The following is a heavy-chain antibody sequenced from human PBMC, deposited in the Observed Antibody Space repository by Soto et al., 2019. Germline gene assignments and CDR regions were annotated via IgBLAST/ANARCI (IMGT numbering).Heavy chain of an antibody. Sequence: QVQLVDSGGGVVQPGRSLRLSCSASGFTFNTYGMHWVRQAPGKGLEWVAVISFDGNTAFYADSVKGRFTISRDNSKNTVDLQMNSLRTEDTAVDYCAKEPGKYISGWYYVHWGQVTLVTVSS. CDR1: GFTFNTYG. CDR3: AKEPGKYISGWYYVH. V-gene: IGHV3-30*18. J-gene: IGHJ4*02. CDR2: ISFDGNTA. D-gene: IGHD6-13*01.